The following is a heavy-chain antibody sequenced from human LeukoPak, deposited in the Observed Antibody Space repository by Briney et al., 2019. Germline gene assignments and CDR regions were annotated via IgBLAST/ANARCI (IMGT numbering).Heavy chain of an antibody. D-gene: IGHD6-13*01. V-gene: IGHV3-74*01. Sequence: PGGSLRLSCAASGFTFSNYWMHWVRQAPGKGLVWVSGIRFDASITTYADSVKGRFTITRDNAKNTLYLQMNSLRGEGTAVYYCVRGESSSWNAWGQGSLVIVSS. CDR3: VRGESSSWNA. CDR2: IRFDASIT. J-gene: IGHJ5*02. CDR1: GFTFSNYW.